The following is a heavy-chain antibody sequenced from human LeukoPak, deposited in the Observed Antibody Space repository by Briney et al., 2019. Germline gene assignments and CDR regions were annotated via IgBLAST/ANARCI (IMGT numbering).Heavy chain of an antibody. V-gene: IGHV1-69*13. CDR3: ASARPYSSSWYYYGMDV. J-gene: IGHJ6*02. CDR2: IIPIFGTA. D-gene: IGHD6-13*01. CDR1: GGTFSSYA. Sequence: SVKVTCKASGGTFSSYAISWVRQAPGQGLEWMGGIIPIFGTANYAQKFQGRVTITADESTSTAYMELSSLRSEDTAVYYCASARPYSSSWYYYGMDVWGQGTTVTVSS.